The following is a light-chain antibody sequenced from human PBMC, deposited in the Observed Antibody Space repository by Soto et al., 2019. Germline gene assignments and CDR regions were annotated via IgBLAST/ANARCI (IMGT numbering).Light chain of an antibody. J-gene: IGLJ1*01. Sequence: QSVLTQPPSVSGAPGQRVTISCTGSSSNIGAGYDVHWYQQLPGTAPKLLIYGNSNRPSGVPDRFSGSKSGTSDSLAITGLQAEDEADYYCQSDDSSMSGSGVFAKGTKATVL. CDR2: GNS. CDR1: SSNIGAGYD. CDR3: QSDDSSMSGSGV. V-gene: IGLV1-40*01.